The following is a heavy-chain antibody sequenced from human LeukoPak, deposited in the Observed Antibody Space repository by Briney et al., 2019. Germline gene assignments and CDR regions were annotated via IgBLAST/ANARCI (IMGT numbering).Heavy chain of an antibody. J-gene: IGHJ4*02. CDR3: ARDKGPPRRVAGHFDY. CDR1: GGTFRSFA. CDR2: IIPIFGTV. D-gene: IGHD6-19*01. Sequence: ASVKVSCKASGGTFRSFAFTWVRQAPGQGLEWMGGIIPIFGTVNYAQKFQGRLTITADESTSAAYMELSSLRSEDTAVYYCARDKGPPRRVAGHFDYWGQGTLVTVSS. V-gene: IGHV1-69*01.